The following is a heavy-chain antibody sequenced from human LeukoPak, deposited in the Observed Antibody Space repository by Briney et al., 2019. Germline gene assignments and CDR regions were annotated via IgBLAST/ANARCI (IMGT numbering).Heavy chain of an antibody. CDR1: GFTFSSYG. V-gene: IGHV3-30*18. Sequence: PGRSLRLSCAASGFTFSSYGMHWVRQAPGKGLEWVAVISYDGSNKYYADSVKGRFTISRDNSKNTLYLQMNSLRAEDTAVYYCAKDSKYYDILTGYYRTHYYYYGMDVWGQGTTVTVSS. D-gene: IGHD3-9*01. J-gene: IGHJ6*02. CDR3: AKDSKYYDILTGYYRTHYYYYGMDV. CDR2: ISYDGSNK.